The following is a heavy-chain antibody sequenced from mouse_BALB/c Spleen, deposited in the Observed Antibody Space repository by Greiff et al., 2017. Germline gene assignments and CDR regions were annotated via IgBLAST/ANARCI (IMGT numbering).Heavy chain of an antibody. Sequence: QVQLKESGAELVKPGASVKLSCKASGYTFTSYYMYWVKQRPGQGLEWIGEINPSNGGTNFNEKFKSKATLTVDKSSSTAYMQLSSLTSEDSAVYYCTRSGIYDSFDYWGQGTTLTVSS. CDR3: TRSGIYDSFDY. CDR2: INPSNGGT. CDR1: GYTFTSYY. V-gene: IGHV1S81*02. J-gene: IGHJ2*01. D-gene: IGHD2-4*01.